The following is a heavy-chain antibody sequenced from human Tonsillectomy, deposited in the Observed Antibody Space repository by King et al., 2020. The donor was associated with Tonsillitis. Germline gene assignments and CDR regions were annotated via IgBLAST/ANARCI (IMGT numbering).Heavy chain of an antibody. CDR1: GFTVSSNY. CDR2: IYSGGST. CDR3: ARGVVGANPRYDAFDI. Sequence: VQLVESGGGLIQPGGSLRLSCAASGFTVSSNYMSWVRQAPGKGLEWVSVIYSGGSTYYADSVKGRFTISRDNSKNTLYLQMNSLRAEDTAVYYCARGVVGANPRYDAFDIWGQGTMVTVSS. J-gene: IGHJ3*02. V-gene: IGHV3-53*01. D-gene: IGHD1-26*01.